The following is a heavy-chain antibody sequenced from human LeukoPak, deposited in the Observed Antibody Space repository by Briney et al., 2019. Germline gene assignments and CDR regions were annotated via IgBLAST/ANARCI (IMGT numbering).Heavy chain of an antibody. CDR2: ISYDGSNK. CDR1: GFTFSSYG. J-gene: IGHJ4*02. Sequence: GGSLRLSCAASGFTFSSYGMHWVRQAPGKGLEWVAVISYDGSNKYYADSVKGRFTISRDNSKNTLYLQMNSLRAEDTAVYYCARDSLPYCGGDCPPDYWGQGTLVTVSS. CDR3: ARDSLPYCGGDCPPDY. V-gene: IGHV3-33*05. D-gene: IGHD2-21*01.